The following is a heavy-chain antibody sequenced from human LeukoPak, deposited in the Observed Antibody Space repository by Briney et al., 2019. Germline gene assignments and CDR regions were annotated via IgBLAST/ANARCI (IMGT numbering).Heavy chain of an antibody. CDR1: GFTFSSYG. J-gene: IGHJ4*02. D-gene: IGHD2-2*01. V-gene: IGHV3-30*02. Sequence: GGSLRLSCAASGFTFSSYGMHWVRQAPGKGLEWVAFIRYDGSNKYYADSAKGRFTISRDNSKNTLYLQMNSLRAEDTAVYYCAKDHWYCSSTSCSFFDYWGQGTLVTVSS. CDR2: IRYDGSNK. CDR3: AKDHWYCSSTSCSFFDY.